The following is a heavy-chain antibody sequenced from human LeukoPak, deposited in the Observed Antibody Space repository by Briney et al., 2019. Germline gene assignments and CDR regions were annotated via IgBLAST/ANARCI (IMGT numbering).Heavy chain of an antibody. J-gene: IGHJ4*02. CDR2: IIPIFGTA. CDR3: AGVRSITAVAGCSDY. D-gene: IGHD6-19*01. V-gene: IGHV1-69*01. Sequence: ASVKVSCKASGGTFSSYAISWVRQAPGQGLEWMGGIIPIFGTANYAQKFQGRVTITADESTSTAYMELSSLRSEDTAVYYCAGVRSITAVAGCSDYWGQGTLVTVSS. CDR1: GGTFSSYA.